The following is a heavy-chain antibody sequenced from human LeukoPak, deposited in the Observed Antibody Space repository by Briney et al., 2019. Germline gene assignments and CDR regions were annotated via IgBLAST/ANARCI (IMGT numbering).Heavy chain of an antibody. D-gene: IGHD3-16*02. J-gene: IGHJ6*04. CDR1: GYTFTSYY. CDR3: ARGPSYDYVWGSYRNWGDYYYGMDV. V-gene: IGHV1-46*01. CDR2: INPSGGST. Sequence: ASVKDSCKASGYTFTSYYMHWVRQAPGQGLEWMGIINPSGGSTSYAQKFQGRVTMTRDTSTSTVYMELSSLRSEDTAVYYCARGPSYDYVWGSYRNWGDYYYGMDVWGKGTTVTVSS.